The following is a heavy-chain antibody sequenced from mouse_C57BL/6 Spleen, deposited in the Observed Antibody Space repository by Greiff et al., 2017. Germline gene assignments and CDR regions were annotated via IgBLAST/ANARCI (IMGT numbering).Heavy chain of an antibody. Sequence: VQLQQSGPGLVQPSQSLSITCTVSGFSLTSYGVHWVRQSPGKGLAWLGVIWSGGTTDYNAAFISRLSISKDNSKSQVFFKMNSLQADDTAIYYCARIYGYDDGSDYWGQGTTLTVSS. CDR2: IWSGGTT. CDR3: ARIYGYDDGSDY. D-gene: IGHD2-2*01. CDR1: GFSLTSYG. V-gene: IGHV2-2*01. J-gene: IGHJ2*01.